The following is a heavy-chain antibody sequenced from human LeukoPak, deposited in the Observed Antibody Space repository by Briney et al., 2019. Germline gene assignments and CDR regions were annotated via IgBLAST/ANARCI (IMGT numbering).Heavy chain of an antibody. CDR1: GFTFSSYS. D-gene: IGHD2-15*01. CDR2: ISSSSSTI. J-gene: IGHJ4*02. CDR3: ARDPWGYCSGGSCTTGFDY. Sequence: PGGSLRLSCAASGFTFSSYSMNWVRQAPGKGLEWVSYISSSSSTIYYADSVKGRFTISRDNAKNSLYLQMNSLRAEDTAVYYCARDPWGYCSGGSCTTGFDYWGQGTLVTVSS. V-gene: IGHV3-48*01.